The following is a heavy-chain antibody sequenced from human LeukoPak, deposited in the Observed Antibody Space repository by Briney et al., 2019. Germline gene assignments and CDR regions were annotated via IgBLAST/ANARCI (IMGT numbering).Heavy chain of an antibody. J-gene: IGHJ4*02. Sequence: ASVKVSCKASGYTFTGCYMHWVRQAPGQGLEWMGWINPNSGGTNYAQKFQGRVTMTRDTSISTAYMELSRLRSDDTAVYYCARDMGWLQPDNYFDYWGQGTLVTVSS. V-gene: IGHV1-2*02. D-gene: IGHD5-24*01. CDR3: ARDMGWLQPDNYFDY. CDR1: GYTFTGCY. CDR2: INPNSGGT.